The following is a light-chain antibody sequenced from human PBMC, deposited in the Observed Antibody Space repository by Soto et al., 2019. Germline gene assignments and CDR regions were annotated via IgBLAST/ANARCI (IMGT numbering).Light chain of an antibody. V-gene: IGLV2-14*01. CDR2: EVS. CDR1: SXDVGGSKY. Sequence: QSVLTQPASVSGSPGQSITISCTGTSXDVGGSKYVSWYQQHPGKAPNLMIYEVSHRPSGVSNRFSGSKSGNTASLTISGLQAEDEADYYCISFTTYTTHVFGTGTKVTVL. CDR3: ISFTTYTTHV. J-gene: IGLJ1*01.